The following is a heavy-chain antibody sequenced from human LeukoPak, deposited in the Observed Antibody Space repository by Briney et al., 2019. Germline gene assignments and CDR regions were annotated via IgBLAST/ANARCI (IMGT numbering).Heavy chain of an antibody. CDR3: ARVGYYYYMDV. V-gene: IGHV4-59*01. CDR2: IYYSGST. J-gene: IGHJ6*03. Sequence: SETLSLTCTVSGGSISNYYWSWIRQPPGKGLEWIGYIYYSGSTNYNPSLKSRVTISVDTSKNQFSLKLSSVTAADTAVYYCARVGYYYYMDVWGKGTTVTVSS. CDR1: GGSISNYY.